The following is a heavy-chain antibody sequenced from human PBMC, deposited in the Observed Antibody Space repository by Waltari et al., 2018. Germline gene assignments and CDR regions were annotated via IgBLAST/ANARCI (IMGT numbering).Heavy chain of an antibody. V-gene: IGHV4-4*02. J-gene: IGHJ4*02. CDR2: IQRSGRT. D-gene: IGHD2-15*01. Sequence: QMQLQESGPGLVKPSGTLSVTCTILGDSMSSGDWWSWVRQYPEKGLERIGQIQRSGRTYSNPSFESRVSISRDSSNDQFALNVSSTTAAYTAVYYCARDLGRGIYVDAWGRGTLVTVSA. CDR3: ARDLGRGIYVDA. CDR1: GDSMSSGDW.